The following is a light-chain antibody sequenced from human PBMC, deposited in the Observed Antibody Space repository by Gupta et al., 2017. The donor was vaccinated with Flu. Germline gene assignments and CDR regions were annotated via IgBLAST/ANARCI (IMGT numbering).Light chain of an antibody. CDR2: EVS. Sequence: QSALTQPASVSGSPGRSITISCTGTSSDIGTYNYVSWYQQQPGKAPKLIIFEVSNRPSGVPDRFSGSKSGPTASLTLSGLQAEDEAVYYCSSSTSTFDRGVFGGGTRLNVL. CDR3: SSSTSTFDRGV. V-gene: IGLV2-14*01. J-gene: IGLJ3*02. CDR1: SSDIGTYNY.